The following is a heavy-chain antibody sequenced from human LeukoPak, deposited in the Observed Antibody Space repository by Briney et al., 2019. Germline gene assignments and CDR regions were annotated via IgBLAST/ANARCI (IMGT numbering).Heavy chain of an antibody. CDR3: GYCSSTSCFTFDY. J-gene: IGHJ4*02. D-gene: IGHD2-2*02. V-gene: IGHV1-46*01. CDR2: INPSGGST. Sequence: GASVKVSCKASGYTFTSYYMHWVRQAPGQGLEWMGIINPSGGSTNYAQKFQGRVTITADKSTSTAYMELSSLRSEDTAVYYCGYCSSTSCFTFDYWGQGTLVTVSS. CDR1: GYTFTSYY.